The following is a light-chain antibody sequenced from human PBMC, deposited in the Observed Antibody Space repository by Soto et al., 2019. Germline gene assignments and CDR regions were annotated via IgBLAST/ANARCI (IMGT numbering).Light chain of an antibody. V-gene: IGLV2-14*01. CDR3: SSYTSNNTVV. CDR1: SSDVGGYNY. J-gene: IGLJ2*01. CDR2: EVS. Sequence: QSALTQPASVSGSPGQSITISCTRTSSDVGGYNYVSWYQQHPGKAPKLMIYEVSNRPSGVSNRFSGSKSGNTASLTISGLQAEDEAKYYCSSYTSNNTVVFGGGTELTVL.